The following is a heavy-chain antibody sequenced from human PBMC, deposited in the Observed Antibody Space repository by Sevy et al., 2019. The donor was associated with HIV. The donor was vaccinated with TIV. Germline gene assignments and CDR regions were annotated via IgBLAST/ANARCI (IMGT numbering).Heavy chain of an antibody. CDR1: GFTFSNYW. D-gene: IGHD6-13*01. CDR2: IKQDGSEK. Sequence: GGSLRLSCAASGFTFSNYWMSWVRQAPGKGLEWVASIKQDGSEKYYVDSVKGQFTISRDNAKNSLFVQMNSLRAEDTAMYFCARSVRAAGTFDPWGQGTLVTVSS. CDR3: ARSVRAAGTFDP. V-gene: IGHV3-7*01. J-gene: IGHJ5*02.